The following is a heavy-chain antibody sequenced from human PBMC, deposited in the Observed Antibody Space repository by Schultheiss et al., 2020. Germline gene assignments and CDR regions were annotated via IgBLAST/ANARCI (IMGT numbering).Heavy chain of an antibody. J-gene: IGHJ6*02. V-gene: IGHV4-59*08. CDR3: ARVGWFVEFSHDVFYYGMDV. Sequence: SETLSLTCTVSGGSISTYYWSWIRQPPGKRLEWIGYIDYSGSTNYNPSLRSRVTISVDTSKNQFSLKLSSVTAADTAVYFCARVGWFVEFSHDVFYYGMDVWGQGTTVTVSS. D-gene: IGHD3-10*01. CDR1: GGSISTYY. CDR2: IDYSGST.